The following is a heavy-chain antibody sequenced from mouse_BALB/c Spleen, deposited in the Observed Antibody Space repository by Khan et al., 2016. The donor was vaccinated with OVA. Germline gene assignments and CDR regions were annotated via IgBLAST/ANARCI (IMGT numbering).Heavy chain of an antibody. D-gene: IGHD1-1*02. J-gene: IGHJ4*01. V-gene: IGHV2-6-5*01. CDR3: AKLLWSHYYAMDY. Sequence: QVQLQQSGPGLVAPSQSLSITCTVSGFSLTDYGVGWIRQPPGKGLEWLGVIWGGGSTYYNSALKSRLRISKDNSNSQVFLQMNSLQTDDTAINYGAKLLWSHYYAMDYWGQGTSVTVSS. CDR2: IWGGGST. CDR1: GFSLTDYG.